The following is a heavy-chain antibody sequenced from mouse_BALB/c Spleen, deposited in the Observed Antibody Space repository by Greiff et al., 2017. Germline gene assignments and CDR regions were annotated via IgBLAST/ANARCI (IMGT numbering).Heavy chain of an antibody. CDR3: ARSTMITTWGDYFDY. D-gene: IGHD2-4*01. V-gene: IGHV2-6-7*01. CDR2: IWGDGST. Sequence: VKVVESGPGLVAPSQSLSITCTVSGFSLTGYGVNWVRQPPGKGLEWLGMIWGDGSTDYNSALKSRLSISKDNSKSQVFLKMNSLQTDDTARYYCARSTMITTWGDYFDYWGQGTTLTVSS. J-gene: IGHJ2*01. CDR1: GFSLTGYG.